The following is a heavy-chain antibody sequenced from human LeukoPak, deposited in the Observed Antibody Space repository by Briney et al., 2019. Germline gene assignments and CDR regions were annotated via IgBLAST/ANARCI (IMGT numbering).Heavy chain of an antibody. CDR2: ISGGGGNT. CDR3: GKNRYSGSLSPFDI. D-gene: IGHD1-26*01. J-gene: IGHJ3*02. V-gene: IGHV3-23*01. Sequence: GGSLRLSCAASEFTFSNYSMNWVRQAPGKGLEWVSAISGGGGNTYYADSVKGRFTISRDNSKNTLYLQMNSLRAEDTAVYYCGKNRYSGSLSPFDIWGQGTMVTVSS. CDR1: EFTFSNYS.